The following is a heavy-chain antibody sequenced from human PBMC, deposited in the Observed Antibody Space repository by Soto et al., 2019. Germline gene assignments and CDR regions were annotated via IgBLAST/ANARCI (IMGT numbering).Heavy chain of an antibody. V-gene: IGHV2-5*01. CDR3: VHNAGYYTADY. J-gene: IGHJ4*02. CDR2: IYWNDDK. CDR1: GFSVTTNGMG. Sequence: QITLKESGPPLVKPTQTLTLTCIISGFSVTTNGMGVGWIRQPPGKALEWLAVIYWNDDKRYRSSLKSRLTITKDTSKNQVVLIMTNMDPVDTATYYCVHNAGYYTADYWGQGTLVTVSS. D-gene: IGHD3-3*01.